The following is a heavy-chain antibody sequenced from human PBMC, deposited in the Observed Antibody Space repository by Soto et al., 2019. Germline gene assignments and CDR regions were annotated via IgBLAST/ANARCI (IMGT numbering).Heavy chain of an antibody. V-gene: IGHV3-74*01. Sequence: GGSLRLSCAASGFTFSSYWMHWVRQAPGKGLVWVSRINSDGSSTSYADSVKGRFTISRDNAKNTLYLQMNSLRAEDTAVYYCARDRHDYGDRRHNWFDPWGQGTLVTVSS. CDR3: ARDRHDYGDRRHNWFDP. CDR1: GFTFSSYW. J-gene: IGHJ5*02. CDR2: INSDGSST. D-gene: IGHD4-17*01.